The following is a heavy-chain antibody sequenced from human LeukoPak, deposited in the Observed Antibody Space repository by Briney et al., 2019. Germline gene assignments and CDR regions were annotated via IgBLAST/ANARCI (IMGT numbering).Heavy chain of an antibody. Sequence: SETLSLTCTVSGGSISSYYWSWIRQPAGKGLEWIGRIYTSGSTNYNPSLKSRVTMSVDTSKNRFSLKLSSVTAADTAVYYCARDFGIVGARALYYFDYWGQGTLVTVSS. V-gene: IGHV4-4*07. CDR1: GGSISSYY. D-gene: IGHD1-26*01. CDR3: ARDFGIVGARALYYFDY. CDR2: IYTSGST. J-gene: IGHJ4*02.